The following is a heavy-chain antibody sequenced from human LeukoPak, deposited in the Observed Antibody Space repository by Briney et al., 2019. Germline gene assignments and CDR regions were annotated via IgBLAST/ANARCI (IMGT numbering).Heavy chain of an antibody. CDR3: ARGRWELLPFDAFDI. V-gene: IGHV1-69*13. Sequence: SVKVSCKASGGTFSSYAISWVRPAPGQGLEWMGGIIPIFGTANYAQKFQGRVTITADESTSTAYMELSSLRSEDTAVYYCARGRWELLPFDAFDIWGQGTMVTVSS. D-gene: IGHD1-26*01. J-gene: IGHJ3*02. CDR1: GGTFSSYA. CDR2: IIPIFGTA.